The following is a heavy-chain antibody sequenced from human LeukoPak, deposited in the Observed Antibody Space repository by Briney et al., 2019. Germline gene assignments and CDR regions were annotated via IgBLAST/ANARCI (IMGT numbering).Heavy chain of an antibody. D-gene: IGHD1-26*01. CDR3: AKDRREWELPDFEY. Sequence: PGGSLRLSCAASGFIFSDSYMSWIRQAPGKGPEWLSYIASSGTTYYADSVKGRFTISRDNTKKSLYLQMNSLRAEDTAVYYCAKDRREWELPDFEYWGQGTLVTVSS. CDR1: GFIFSDSY. V-gene: IGHV3-11*04. CDR2: IASSGTT. J-gene: IGHJ4*02.